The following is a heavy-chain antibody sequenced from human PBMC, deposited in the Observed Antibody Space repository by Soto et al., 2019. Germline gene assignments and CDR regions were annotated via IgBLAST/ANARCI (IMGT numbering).Heavy chain of an antibody. V-gene: IGHV4-38-2*01. J-gene: IGHJ3*01. CDR1: GFFISSGNY. CDR2: IFHGGNT. D-gene: IGHD2-15*01. CDR3: ARARWYDAFDV. Sequence: SETLSLTCAVSGFFISSGNYWGWIRKPPGKGLEWIGSIFHGGNTYYNPSLKSRVTISVDMSKNQFSLKLNSVTAADTAVYYCARARWYDAFDVWGQGTVVTVSS.